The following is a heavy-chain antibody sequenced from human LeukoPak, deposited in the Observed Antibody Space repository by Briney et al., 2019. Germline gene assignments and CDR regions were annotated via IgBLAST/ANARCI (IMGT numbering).Heavy chain of an antibody. J-gene: IGHJ4*02. Sequence: ASVKVSCKASGYTFTGYYMHWVRQAPGQGLEWMGWISAYNGNTNYAQKLQGRVTMTTDTSTSTAYMELRSLRSDDTAVYYCARALPRPFDYWGQGTLVTVSS. V-gene: IGHV1-18*04. CDR3: ARALPRPFDY. CDR2: ISAYNGNT. CDR1: GYTFTGYY.